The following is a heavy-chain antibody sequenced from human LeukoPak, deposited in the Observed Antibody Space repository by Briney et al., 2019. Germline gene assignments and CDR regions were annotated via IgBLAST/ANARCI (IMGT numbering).Heavy chain of an antibody. CDR3: ARDGYNWSY. D-gene: IGHD5-24*01. J-gene: IGHJ4*02. CDR1: GGSISNYY. Sequence: PSETLSLTCTVSGGSISNYYWSWIRQPPGKGLEWIGYIYYSGSTYYNPSLKSRVTISVDTSKNQFSLKLSSVTAADTAVYYCARDGYNWSYWGQGTLVTVSS. V-gene: IGHV4-59*12. CDR2: IYYSGST.